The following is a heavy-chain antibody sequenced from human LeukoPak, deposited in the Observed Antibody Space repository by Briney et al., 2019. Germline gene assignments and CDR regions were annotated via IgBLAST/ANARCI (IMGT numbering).Heavy chain of an antibody. CDR2: ISGSGGST. V-gene: IGHV3-23*01. D-gene: IGHD2-15*01. Sequence: GGSLRLSCAASGFTFSSYAMSWVRQAPGKGLEWVSGISGSGGSTYYADSVKGRFTISRDNSKNTLYLQMSSLRAEDTAVYYCAKDALGYCSGGSCYLRPYYYYYMDVWGKGTTVTVSS. CDR1: GFTFSSYA. CDR3: AKDALGYCSGGSCYLRPYYYYYMDV. J-gene: IGHJ6*03.